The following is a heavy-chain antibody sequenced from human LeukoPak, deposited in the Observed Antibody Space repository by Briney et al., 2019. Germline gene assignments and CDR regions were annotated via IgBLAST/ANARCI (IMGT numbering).Heavy chain of an antibody. J-gene: IGHJ1*01. CDR2: ISAYNGNT. CDR3: ARAEYSSSWYDPFQH. CDR1: GYTFTSYG. V-gene: IGHV1-18*04. D-gene: IGHD6-13*01. Sequence: ASVKVSCKASGYTFTSYGISWVRQAPGQGLEWMGWISAYNGNTNYAQKLQGRVTMTTDTSTSTAYMELRSLRFDDTAVYYCARAEYSSSWYDPFQHWGQGTLVTVSS.